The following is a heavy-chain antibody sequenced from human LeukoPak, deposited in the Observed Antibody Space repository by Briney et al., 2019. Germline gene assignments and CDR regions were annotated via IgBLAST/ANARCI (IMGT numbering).Heavy chain of an antibody. Sequence: GASVKVSCKVSGYTFTSYGISWVRQAPGQGLEWMGWISAYNGNTNYAQKLQGRVTMTTDTSTSTAYMELRSLRSDDTAVYYCARNYGDRIPNYYYYGMDVWGQGTTVTVSS. J-gene: IGHJ6*02. CDR3: ARNYGDRIPNYYYYGMDV. D-gene: IGHD4-17*01. CDR1: GYTFTSYG. V-gene: IGHV1-18*01. CDR2: ISAYNGNT.